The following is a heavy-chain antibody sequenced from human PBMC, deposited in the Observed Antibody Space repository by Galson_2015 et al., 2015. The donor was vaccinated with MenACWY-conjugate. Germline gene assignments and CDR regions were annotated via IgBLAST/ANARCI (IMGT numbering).Heavy chain of an antibody. Sequence: FSTYWIAWVRQLPGKGLEWMGHISPGDSNTRYSPAFHGQVTISADKSISTPYLQLHSLQASDTAMYYCARHPPGGRGMDVWGQGTTVTVSS. CDR2: ISPGDSNT. V-gene: IGHV5-51*01. J-gene: IGHJ6*02. CDR3: ARHPPGGRGMDV. D-gene: IGHD1-26*01. CDR1: FSTYW.